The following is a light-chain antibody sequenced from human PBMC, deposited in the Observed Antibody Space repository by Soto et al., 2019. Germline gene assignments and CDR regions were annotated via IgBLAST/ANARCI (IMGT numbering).Light chain of an antibody. Sequence: QSVLTQPPSVSGAPGQRVTISCTGSSSNIGAGYDVHWYQHLPGTAPKLLIFGNSNRPSGVPDRFSGSQSGTSASLAISGLKAEDEADYYCQSFDGSLRVFGTGTKLTVL. CDR2: GNS. CDR1: SSNIGAGYD. V-gene: IGLV1-40*01. J-gene: IGLJ1*01. CDR3: QSFDGSLRV.